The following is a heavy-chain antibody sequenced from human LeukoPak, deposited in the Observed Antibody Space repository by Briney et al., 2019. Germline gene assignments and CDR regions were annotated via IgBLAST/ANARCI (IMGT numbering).Heavy chain of an antibody. J-gene: IGHJ6*02. CDR2: INHSGST. D-gene: IGHD2-2*01. V-gene: IGHV4-34*01. Sequence: PSETLSLTCAVYGGSFSGYYWSWIRQPPGKGLEWIGEINHSGSTNYNPSLKSRVTISVDTSKNQFSLKLSSVTAADTAVYYCARGHSVVVPAATRRRYYYYGMDVWGQGTTVTVSS. CDR3: ARGHSVVVPAATRRRYYYYGMDV. CDR1: GGSFSGYY.